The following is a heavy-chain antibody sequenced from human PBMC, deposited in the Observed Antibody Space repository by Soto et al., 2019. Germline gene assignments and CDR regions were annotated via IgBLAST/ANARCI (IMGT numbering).Heavy chain of an antibody. V-gene: IGHV4-31*03. Sequence: TSETLSLTCTVSGGSISSGGYYWSWIRQHPGKGLEWIGYIYYSGSTYYNPSLKSRVTISVDTSKNQFSLKLSSVTAADTAVYYCAGNGITGTIDYWGQGTLVTVS. CDR3: AGNGITGTIDY. J-gene: IGHJ4*02. CDR2: IYYSGST. D-gene: IGHD1-20*01. CDR1: GGSISSGGYY.